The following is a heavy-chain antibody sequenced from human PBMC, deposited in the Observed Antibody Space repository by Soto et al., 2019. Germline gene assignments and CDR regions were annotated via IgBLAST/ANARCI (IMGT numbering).Heavy chain of an antibody. CDR2: IYYSGST. CDR1: GGSVSSGSYY. Sequence: SETLSLTCTVSGGSVSSGSYYWSWIRQPPGKGLEWIGYIYYSGSTNYNPSLKSRVTISVDTSENQFSLKLSSVTAADTAVYYCARSYCSGGSCYLFDYWGQGTLVTVSS. J-gene: IGHJ4*02. D-gene: IGHD2-15*01. CDR3: ARSYCSGGSCYLFDY. V-gene: IGHV4-61*01.